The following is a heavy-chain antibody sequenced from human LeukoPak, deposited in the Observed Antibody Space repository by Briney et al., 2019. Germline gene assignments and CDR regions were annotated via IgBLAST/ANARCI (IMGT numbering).Heavy chain of an antibody. J-gene: IGHJ4*02. CDR3: ARRRFSSGWYEDFDY. V-gene: IGHV1-69*04. CDR1: GGTFSSYA. D-gene: IGHD6-19*01. Sequence: SVKVSCKASGGTFSSYAISWVRRAPGQGLEWMGRIIPILGIANYAQKFQGRVTITADKSTSTAYMELSSLRSEDTAVYYCARRRFSSGWYEDFDYWGQGTLVTVSS. CDR2: IIPILGIA.